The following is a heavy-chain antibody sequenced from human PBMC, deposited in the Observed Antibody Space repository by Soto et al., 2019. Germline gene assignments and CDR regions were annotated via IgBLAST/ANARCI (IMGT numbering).Heavy chain of an antibody. CDR2: ISWHSGTI. D-gene: IGHD4-4*01. CDR3: VKEKLYSNYEYYFDS. V-gene: IGHV3-9*01. J-gene: IGHJ4*02. CDR1: GFSFRNYG. Sequence: GGSLRLSCAGSGFSFRNYGMHWVRRVPGKGLEWVSGISWHSGTIGYADSVRGRFTISRDNAKNSLYLQMNSLRPEDTALYYCVKEKLYSNYEYYFDSWGQGTLVTVSS.